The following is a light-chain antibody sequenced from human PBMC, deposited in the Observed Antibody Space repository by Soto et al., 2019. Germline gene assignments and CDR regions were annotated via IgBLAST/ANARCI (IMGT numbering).Light chain of an antibody. CDR2: RNN. Sequence: QSVLTQPPSASGTPGQRVTISCSGSSSNIGSNYVYWYQQLPGTAPKLLIYRNNQRPSGVPDRFSGSKSGTSASLAISVLRSEDEADYYCAAWDDSLSGSGVFGGGTKLTVL. V-gene: IGLV1-47*01. CDR3: AAWDDSLSGSGV. CDR1: SSNIGSNY. J-gene: IGLJ2*01.